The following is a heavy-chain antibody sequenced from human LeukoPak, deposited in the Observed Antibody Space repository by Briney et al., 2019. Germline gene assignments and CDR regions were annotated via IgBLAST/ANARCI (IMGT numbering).Heavy chain of an antibody. CDR1: GGSISSGGYY. J-gene: IGHJ5*02. CDR3: ASLDSSGYWFDP. D-gene: IGHD6-19*01. V-gene: IGHV4-31*03. CDR2: IYYSGST. Sequence: PSETLSLTCTVSGGSISSGGYYWSWIRQHPGKGLEWIGYIYYSGSTYYNPSLKSRVTISVDTSKNQFSLKLSSVTAADTAVYYCASLDSSGYWFDPWGQGTLVTVSS.